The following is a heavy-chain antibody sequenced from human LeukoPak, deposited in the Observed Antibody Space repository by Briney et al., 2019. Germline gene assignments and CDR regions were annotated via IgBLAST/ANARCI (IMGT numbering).Heavy chain of an antibody. Sequence: GGSLRLSCAASGFTFSSYVMSWVRQAPGKGLEWVSVISGSGGNAYYADSVKGRFTISRDNSKNTLYLQMNSLRAEDTAVYYCARADYGHYFDYWGQGTLVTVSS. V-gene: IGHV3-23*01. CDR3: ARADYGHYFDY. D-gene: IGHD4-17*01. CDR1: GFTFSSYV. CDR2: ISGSGGNA. J-gene: IGHJ4*02.